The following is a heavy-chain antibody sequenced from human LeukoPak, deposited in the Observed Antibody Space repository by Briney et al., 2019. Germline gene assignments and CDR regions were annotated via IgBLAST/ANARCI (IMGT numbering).Heavy chain of an antibody. D-gene: IGHD3-16*01. Sequence: GASVKVSCKASGYTFTGYYMHWVRQAPGQGLEWMGIINPSGGSTSYVQKFQGRVTMTRDTSTSTVYMELSSLRSEDTAVYYCARDTYYDYGWGSHTFDYWGQGTLVTVSS. CDR3: ARDTYYDYGWGSHTFDY. CDR2: INPSGGST. CDR1: GYTFTGYY. V-gene: IGHV1-46*01. J-gene: IGHJ4*02.